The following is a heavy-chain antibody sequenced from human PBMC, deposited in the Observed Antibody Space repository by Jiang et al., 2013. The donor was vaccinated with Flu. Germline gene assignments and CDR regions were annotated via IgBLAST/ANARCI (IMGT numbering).Heavy chain of an antibody. V-gene: IGHV4-59*01. Sequence: GSGLVKPSETLSLTCTVSGGSISSYYWSWIRQPPGKGLEWIGYIYYSGSTNYNPSLKSRVTISVDTSKNQFSLKLSSVTAADTAVYYCARDVGLGSDVWGKGTTVTVSS. D-gene: IGHD1-26*01. CDR3: ARDVGLGSDV. CDR1: GGSISSYY. CDR2: IYYSGST. J-gene: IGHJ6*04.